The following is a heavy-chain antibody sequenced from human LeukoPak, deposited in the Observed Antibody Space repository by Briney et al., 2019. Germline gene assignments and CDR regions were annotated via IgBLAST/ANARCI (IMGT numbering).Heavy chain of an antibody. CDR1: GYTFTGYY. J-gene: IGHJ5*02. V-gene: IGHV1-18*04. Sequence: ASVKVSCKASGYTFTGYYMHWVRQAPGQGLEWMGWISAYNGNTNYAQKLQGRVTMTTDTSTSTAYMELRSLRSDDTAVYYCARDSTVTTNSWFDPWGQGTLVTVSS. CDR2: ISAYNGNT. CDR3: ARDSTVTTNSWFDP. D-gene: IGHD4-17*01.